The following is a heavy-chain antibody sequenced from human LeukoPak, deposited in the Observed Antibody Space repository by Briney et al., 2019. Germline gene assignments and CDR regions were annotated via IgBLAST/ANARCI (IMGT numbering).Heavy chain of an antibody. Sequence: SETLSLTCTVSGGSISSYYWSWIRQPPGKGLEWIGYIYYSGSTNYNPSLKSRVTISVDTSKNQFSLKLNSVTAADTAVYYCARGNDILTGYYPGDFQHWGQGTLVTVSS. CDR1: GGSISSYY. CDR2: IYYSGST. J-gene: IGHJ1*01. CDR3: ARGNDILTGYYPGDFQH. V-gene: IGHV4-59*01. D-gene: IGHD3-9*01.